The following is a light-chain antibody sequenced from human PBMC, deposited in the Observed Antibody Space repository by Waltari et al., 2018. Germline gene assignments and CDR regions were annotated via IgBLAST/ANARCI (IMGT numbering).Light chain of an antibody. Sequence: QSVLTQPPSVSAAPGQKVTISCSGSSSNIGNDYVSWYQQLPGTAPKLFIYENNKRPSGIPDRLSGSKSGTSATLGITGLQTGDEADYYCGTWDTSLSALIFGGGTKLTVL. CDR2: ENN. CDR1: SSNIGNDY. CDR3: GTWDTSLSALI. V-gene: IGLV1-51*02. J-gene: IGLJ2*01.